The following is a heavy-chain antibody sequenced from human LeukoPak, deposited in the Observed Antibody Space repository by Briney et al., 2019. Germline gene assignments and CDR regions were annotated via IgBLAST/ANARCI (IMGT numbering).Heavy chain of an antibody. CDR3: ARDRVRSLVVPAAIGDY. Sequence: ASVKVSCKASGYTFTGYYMHWVRQAPGQGLEWMGWINPNSGGTNYAQKFQGRVTMTRDTSISTAYMELSRLGSDDTAVYYCARDRVRSLVVPAAIGDYWGQGTLVTVSS. CDR1: GYTFTGYY. V-gene: IGHV1-2*02. D-gene: IGHD2-2*02. J-gene: IGHJ4*02. CDR2: INPNSGGT.